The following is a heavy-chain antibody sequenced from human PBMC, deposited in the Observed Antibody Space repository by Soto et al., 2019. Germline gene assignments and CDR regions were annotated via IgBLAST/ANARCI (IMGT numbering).Heavy chain of an antibody. J-gene: IGHJ4*02. CDR3: ARGGSGYTWFNEF. D-gene: IGHD3-22*01. V-gene: IGHV1-69*01. CDR2: IIPVFQTA. CDR1: GGLFSSYP. Sequence: QEQLVQSGAEVKKPGSSVKVSCKASGGLFSSYPISWVRQVPGQGLEWMGGIIPVFQTAYYTQRFQGRVTITADEPTNTAYMELSSPRSEDTAIYYCARGGSGYTWFNEFWGQGTLVTVSS.